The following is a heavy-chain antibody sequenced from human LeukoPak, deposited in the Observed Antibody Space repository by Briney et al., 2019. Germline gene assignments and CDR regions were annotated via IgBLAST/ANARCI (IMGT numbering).Heavy chain of an antibody. CDR2: IKPEGSEK. CDR3: TRNRGLDV. V-gene: IGHV3-7*01. Sequence: GGSLRLSCAASGFTFSNFWMSWVRQAPGKGLEWVANIKPEGSEKYYVDSVKGRFTISRDNAKNSLYLQMNSLRAKDTAVYYCTRNRGLDVWGQGTTVTVSS. J-gene: IGHJ6*02. D-gene: IGHD6-25*01. CDR1: GFTFSNFW.